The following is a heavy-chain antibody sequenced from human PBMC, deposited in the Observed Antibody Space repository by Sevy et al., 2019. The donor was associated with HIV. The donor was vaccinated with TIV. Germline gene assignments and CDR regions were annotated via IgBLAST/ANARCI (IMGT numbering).Heavy chain of an antibody. Sequence: GGSLRLSCVASGFTFSSYSMNWVRQAPGKGLEWVSSISSSSSYIYYADSVKGRFTISRDNAKNSLYLQMNSLRAEDTAVYYCARDANVVVPTTGTYYYYYGMDVWGQGTTVTVSS. D-gene: IGHD2-2*01. CDR3: ARDANVVVPTTGTYYYYYGMDV. J-gene: IGHJ6*02. CDR2: ISSSSSYI. CDR1: GFTFSSYS. V-gene: IGHV3-21*01.